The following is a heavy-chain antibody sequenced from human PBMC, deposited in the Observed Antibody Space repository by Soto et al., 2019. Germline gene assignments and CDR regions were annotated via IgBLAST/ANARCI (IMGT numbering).Heavy chain of an antibody. V-gene: IGHV1-46*02. CDR2: INPSGGST. Sequence: ASVKVSCKASGYTFNSYYMHWVRQAPGQGLEWMGIINPSGGSTSYAQKFQGRVTMTRDTSTSTVYMELSSLRSEDTAVYYCAEGWELVNPGPHWGQGTLVTVSS. CDR3: AEGWELVNPGPH. D-gene: IGHD1-26*01. J-gene: IGHJ4*02. CDR1: GYTFNSYY.